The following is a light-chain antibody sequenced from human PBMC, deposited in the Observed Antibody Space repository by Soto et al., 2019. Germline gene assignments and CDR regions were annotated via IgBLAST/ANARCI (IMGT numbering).Light chain of an antibody. J-gene: IGLJ1*01. CDR1: SSNIGAGYD. CDR2: GNS. V-gene: IGLV1-40*01. Sequence: QPVLTQPPSVSGAPGKRVTISCTGSSSNIGAGYDVHWYQQLPGTAPKLLIYGNSNRPSGVPDRFSGSKSGTSASLAITGLQAEDEADYYCQSYDSSLSGSGVFGTGTKLTVL. CDR3: QSYDSSLSGSGV.